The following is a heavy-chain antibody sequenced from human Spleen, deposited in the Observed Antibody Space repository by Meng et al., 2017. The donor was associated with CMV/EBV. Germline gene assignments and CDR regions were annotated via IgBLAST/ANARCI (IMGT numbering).Heavy chain of an antibody. J-gene: IGHJ5*02. CDR1: GFTFDDYV. CDR3: ARGIYDSSGSS. Sequence: GGSLRLSCAASGFTFDDYVMHWVRQAPGKGLEWVSGISWNSGSLGYADSVKGRFTISRDNAKNSLYLQMNSLRAEDTAVYYCARGIYDSSGSSWGQGTLVTVS. D-gene: IGHD3-22*01. CDR2: ISWNSGSL. V-gene: IGHV3-9*01.